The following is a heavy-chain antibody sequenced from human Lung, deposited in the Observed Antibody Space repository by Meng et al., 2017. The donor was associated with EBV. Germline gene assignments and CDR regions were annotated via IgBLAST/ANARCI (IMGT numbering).Heavy chain of an antibody. Sequence: QGQMGQSGAEVKKPGASVKVSCKASGYTFTNYYMHWVRQAPGQGLEWMGVINPSGGSTNYAQKFQGRLTMTRDTSTSTVYMELSSLRSEDTAVYYRARGDGGNGSDYWGQGTLVTVSS. CDR2: INPSGGST. CDR3: ARGDGGNGSDY. V-gene: IGHV1-46*01. J-gene: IGHJ4*02. CDR1: GYTFTNYY. D-gene: IGHD4-23*01.